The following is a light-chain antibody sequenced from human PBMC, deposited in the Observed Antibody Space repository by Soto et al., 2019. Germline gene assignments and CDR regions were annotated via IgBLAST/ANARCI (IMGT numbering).Light chain of an antibody. CDR1: QDISNY. CDR3: QKYNSAPRT. V-gene: IGKV1-27*01. Sequence: DIQMTQSPSSLSASVGDRVTITCRASQDISNYLAWYQQKPGKVPKLLIYAASTLQSGVPSRFSGSRSGTDFTLTISSLQPEDVATYYCQKYNSAPRTFGGGTKVESK. J-gene: IGKJ4*01. CDR2: AAS.